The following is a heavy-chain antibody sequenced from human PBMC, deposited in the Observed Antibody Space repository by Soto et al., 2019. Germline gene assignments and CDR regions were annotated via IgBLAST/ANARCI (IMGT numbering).Heavy chain of an antibody. Sequence: SETLSLTCFVSGYSITTGGYYWSWIRHHPGKGLEWIGSFYSSGSIIYNPSLGSRVSISGDTSSNQFSMSLTSVTAADTARYYCARMYSSGSGWFHPWGQGTLVTVSS. CDR2: FYSSGSI. V-gene: IGHV4-31*03. CDR1: GYSITTGGYY. CDR3: ARMYSSGSGWFHP. D-gene: IGHD6-19*01. J-gene: IGHJ5*02.